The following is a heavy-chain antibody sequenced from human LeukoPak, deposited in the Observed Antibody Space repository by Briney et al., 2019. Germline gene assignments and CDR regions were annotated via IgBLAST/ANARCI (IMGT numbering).Heavy chain of an antibody. J-gene: IGHJ3*02. V-gene: IGHV4-59*08. CDR3: ARLRDGYNYEAFDI. Sequence: PSETLSLTCTVSGGSISSYYWSWIRQPPGKGLEWIGYIYYSGSTNYNPSLKSRVTISVDTSKNQFSLKLSFVTAADTAVYYCARLRDGYNYEAFDIWGQGTMVTVSS. D-gene: IGHD5-12*01. CDR1: GGSISSYY. CDR2: IYYSGST.